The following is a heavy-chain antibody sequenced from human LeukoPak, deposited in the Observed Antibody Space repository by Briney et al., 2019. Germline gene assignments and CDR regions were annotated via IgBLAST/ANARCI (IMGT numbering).Heavy chain of an antibody. D-gene: IGHD3-10*01. CDR2: IHNGGNT. Sequence: GGSLRLSCAASGFTVKSYYLTWVRQAPGKGLEWVSVIHNGGNTYYADSVLGRFTISIDTSKNTLYLQMNSLRAEDTAVYYCAKVYGSGSYMDGEYYFDYWGQGTLVTVSS. J-gene: IGHJ4*02. CDR1: GFTVKSYY. CDR3: AKVYGSGSYMDGEYYFDY. V-gene: IGHV3-66*02.